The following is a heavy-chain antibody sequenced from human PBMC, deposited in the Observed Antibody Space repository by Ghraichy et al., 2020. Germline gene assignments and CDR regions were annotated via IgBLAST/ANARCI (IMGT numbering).Heavy chain of an antibody. CDR3: ARRGRRIAVAGTFDY. D-gene: IGHD6-19*01. CDR1: GGSISSSSYY. CDR2: IYYSGST. J-gene: IGHJ4*02. V-gene: IGHV4-39*01. Sequence: SETLSLTCTVSGGSISSSSYYWGWIRQPPGKGLEWIGSIYYSGSTYYNPSLKSRVTISVDTSKNQFSLKLSSVTAADTAVYYCARRGRRIAVAGTFDYWGQGTLVTVSS.